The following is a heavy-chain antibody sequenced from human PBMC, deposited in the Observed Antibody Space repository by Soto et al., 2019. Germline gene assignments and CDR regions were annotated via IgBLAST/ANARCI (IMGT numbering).Heavy chain of an antibody. CDR3: ARLMIPLGFDP. CDR2: IYHSGNT. V-gene: IGHV4-38-2*01. J-gene: IGHJ5*02. Sequence: SETLSLTCAVSGYSISLGYYWGWIRQPPGKGLEWIGSIYHSGNTYYNPSLKSRVSISLDTSKNHFSLELTSVTAADTAVYYCARLMIPLGFDPWGQGTLVTVSS. D-gene: IGHD5-18*01. CDR1: GYSISLGYY.